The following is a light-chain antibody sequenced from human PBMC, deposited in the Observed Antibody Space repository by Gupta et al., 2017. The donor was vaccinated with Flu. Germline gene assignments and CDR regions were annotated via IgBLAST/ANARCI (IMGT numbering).Light chain of an antibody. Sequence: YSLSASVGDRVTITCRASQSISSYLNWYQHKPGKAPKLLIYAASSLQSGVPSRFSGSGSGTDFTLTISNLQPEDLATYYCQQSYNTPGLSLGPGTKVDI. V-gene: IGKV1-39*01. CDR2: AAS. CDR1: QSISSY. CDR3: QQSYNTPGLS. J-gene: IGKJ3*01.